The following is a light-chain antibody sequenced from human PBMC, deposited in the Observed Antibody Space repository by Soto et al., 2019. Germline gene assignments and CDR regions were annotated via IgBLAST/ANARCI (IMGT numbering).Light chain of an antibody. Sequence: EIVLTQSPATLSLSPGERATLSCRASQSVSNYLAWYQQKPGQAPRLLMYDTSNRAPGIPARFSGSGSGTDLTLTISSLEPEDFAVYFCQQRSKFLWTFGQGTKVDI. CDR2: DTS. J-gene: IGKJ1*01. V-gene: IGKV3-11*01. CDR1: QSVSNY. CDR3: QQRSKFLWT.